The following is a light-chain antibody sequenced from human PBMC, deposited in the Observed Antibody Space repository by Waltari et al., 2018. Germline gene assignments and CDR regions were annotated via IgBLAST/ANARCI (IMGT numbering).Light chain of an antibody. J-gene: IGKJ3*01. CDR1: QSISSY. CDR2: AAS. CDR3: QQSYSTPT. Sequence: DIQMTQSPSSLSASVGDRVTITCRARQSISSYLNWYQQKPGKAPKLLIYAASSSQSGVPSRCSGSGSGTDFTLTISSLQPEDFATYYCQQSYSTPTFGPGTKVDIK. V-gene: IGKV1-39*01.